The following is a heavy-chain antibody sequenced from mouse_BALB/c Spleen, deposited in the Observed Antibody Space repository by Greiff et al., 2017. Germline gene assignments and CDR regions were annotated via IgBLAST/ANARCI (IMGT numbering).Heavy chain of an antibody. CDR2: IWSGGST. J-gene: IGHJ1*01. Sequence: QVQLQQSGPGLVQPSQSLSITCTVSGFSLTSYGVHWVRQSPGKGLEWLGVIWSGGSTDYNAAFISRLSISKDNSKSQVFFKMNSLQANDTAIYYCARGGYYGSSSYWYFDVWGAGTTVTVSS. D-gene: IGHD1-1*01. CDR1: GFSLTSYG. V-gene: IGHV2-2*02. CDR3: ARGGYYGSSSYWYFDV.